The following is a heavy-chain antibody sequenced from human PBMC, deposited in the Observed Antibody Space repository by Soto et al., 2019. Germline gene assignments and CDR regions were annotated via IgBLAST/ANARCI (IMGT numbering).Heavy chain of an antibody. CDR1: GGTFGSDA. CDR3: ARDRTDSGYYTNWLDP. CDR2: IIPIFGTT. V-gene: IGHV1-69*06. Sequence: GASVKVSCKASGGTFGSDAIPWVRQAPGQGLEWVGRIIPIFGTTYYAQNLQGRVTISADKSTLTSYMELHSLTSDDTALYYCARDRTDSGYYTNWLDPWGQGTQVTVSS. D-gene: IGHD5-12*01. J-gene: IGHJ5*02.